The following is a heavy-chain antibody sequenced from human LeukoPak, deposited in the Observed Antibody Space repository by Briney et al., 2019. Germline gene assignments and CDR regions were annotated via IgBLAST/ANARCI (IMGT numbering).Heavy chain of an antibody. J-gene: IGHJ3*01. CDR1: GYTFTGYY. V-gene: IGHV1-2*02. Sequence: ASLKVSCKASGYTFTGYYIRGVRQAPGQGLEWMGWNNPNSGGTNYAQKFQGRVTMTRNTSISTAYMELSRLRSDDTAVYYCARGRGISAVGIGPTWGQGTMVTVSS. CDR3: ARGRGISAVGIGPT. CDR2: NNPNSGGT. D-gene: IGHD6-13*01.